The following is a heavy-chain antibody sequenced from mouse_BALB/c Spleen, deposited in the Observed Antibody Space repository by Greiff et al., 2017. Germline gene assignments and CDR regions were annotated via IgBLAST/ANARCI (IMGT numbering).Heavy chain of an antibody. CDR2: ISNGGGST. D-gene: IGHD3-1*01. J-gene: IGHJ3*01. CDR1: GFTFSSYT. CDR3: ARHGARATAWFAY. V-gene: IGHV5-12-2*01. Sequence: EVMLVESGGGLVQPGGSLKLSCAASGFTFSSYTMSWVRQTPEKRLEWVAYISNGGGSTYYPDTVKGRFTISRDNAKNTLYLQMSSLKSEDTAMYYCARHGARATAWFAYWGQGTLVTVSA.